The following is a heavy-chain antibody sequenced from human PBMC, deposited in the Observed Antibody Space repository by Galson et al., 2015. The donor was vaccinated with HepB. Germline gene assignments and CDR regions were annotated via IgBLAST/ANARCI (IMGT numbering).Heavy chain of an antibody. CDR1: GFTFGDYS. Sequence: SLRLSCAGSGFTFGDYSLNWFRQAPGKGLEWVGFIRNNAYGESSQYSASVKGRFTISSDDSTLIVYLKMDSLKTAGTAVYVCSRGRLFGVEWGHGTLGPV. CDR2: IRNNAYGESS. CDR3: SRGRLFGVE. V-gene: IGHV3-49*03. J-gene: IGHJ4*01. D-gene: IGHD3-3*01.